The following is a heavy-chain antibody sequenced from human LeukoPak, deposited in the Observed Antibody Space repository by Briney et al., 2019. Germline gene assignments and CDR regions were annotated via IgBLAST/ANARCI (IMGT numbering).Heavy chain of an antibody. CDR1: GGYISSYY. CDR2: IYYSGST. D-gene: IGHD5-24*01. J-gene: IGHJ4*02. CDR3: ARVYGYKPYYFDY. V-gene: IGHV4-59*01. Sequence: SETLSLTCTVSGGYISSYYWSWIRQPPGKGLEWIGYIYYSGSTNYNPSLKSRVTISVDTSKKQFSLKLSSVTAADTAVYYCARVYGYKPYYFDYWGQGTLVTVSS.